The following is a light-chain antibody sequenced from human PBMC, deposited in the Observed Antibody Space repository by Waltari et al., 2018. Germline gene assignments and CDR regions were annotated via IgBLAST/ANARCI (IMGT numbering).Light chain of an antibody. CDR1: KSVSNN. CDR3: QQYNEWPYT. J-gene: IGKJ2*01. V-gene: IGKV3-15*01. Sequence: ETIMTQSPATLSVSPGERASLSCRASKSVSNNLAWYQQKPGQAPRLLIYAASSRGTGVPVRFSGGGSGTDFTLTISSLQSEDFAVYYCQQYNEWPYTFGQGTKVDIK. CDR2: AAS.